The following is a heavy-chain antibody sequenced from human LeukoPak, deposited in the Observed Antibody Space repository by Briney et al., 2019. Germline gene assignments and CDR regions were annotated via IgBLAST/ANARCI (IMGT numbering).Heavy chain of an antibody. V-gene: IGHV4-59*01. D-gene: IGHD2-2*01. CDR1: GGSISSYY. CDR3: ARDFYSSTSFRAFDI. CDR2: IYYSGST. J-gene: IGHJ3*02. Sequence: SETLSLTCTVSGGSISSYYWSWIRQPPGKGLEWIGHIYYSGSTNYNPSLKSRVTISVDTSKNQFSLKLSSVTAADTAVYYCARDFYSSTSFRAFDIWGQGTMVTVSS.